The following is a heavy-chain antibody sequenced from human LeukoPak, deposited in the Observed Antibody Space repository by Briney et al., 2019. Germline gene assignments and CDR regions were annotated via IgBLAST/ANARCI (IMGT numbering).Heavy chain of an antibody. V-gene: IGHV3-21*01. Sequence: GGSLTLSCAASGFTFSSYAMNWVRQAPGKGLEWVSSISTSSSYIYYADSLKGRFTISRDNAKNSLYLQMNSLRADDAAVYYCARGDPDISFAVAGEAFDIWGQGTMVTVSS. J-gene: IGHJ3*02. CDR3: ARGDPDISFAVAGEAFDI. CDR2: ISTSSSYI. CDR1: GFTFSSYA. D-gene: IGHD6-19*01.